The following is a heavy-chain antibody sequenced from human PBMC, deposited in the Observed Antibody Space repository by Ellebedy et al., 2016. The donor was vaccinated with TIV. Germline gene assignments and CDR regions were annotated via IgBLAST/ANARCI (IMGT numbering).Heavy chain of an antibody. Sequence: SGPTLVKPTQTLTLTCTFSGFSLSTSGMRVSWIRQPPGKALEWLARIDWDDDKSYSTSLKTRLTISKDTSKNQVVLTMTNMDPVDTATYYCARIYDPESGYYPLGAFDIWGQGTMVTVSS. CDR2: IDWDDDK. V-gene: IGHV2-70*04. CDR1: GFSLSTSGMR. CDR3: ARIYDPESGYYPLGAFDI. J-gene: IGHJ3*02. D-gene: IGHD3-22*01.